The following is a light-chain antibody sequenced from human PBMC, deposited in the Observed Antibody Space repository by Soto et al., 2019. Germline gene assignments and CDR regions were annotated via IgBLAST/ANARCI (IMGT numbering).Light chain of an antibody. CDR2: SAS. V-gene: IGKV1-17*01. J-gene: IGKJ5*01. Sequence: DIQMTQSPSSLSASVGDRVTITCRASQGIRDALGWYQQKPGKVPKRLIYSASSLQSGVPSRFSGYGSGTEFTLTISSLQPEDIATYYCQQYDNLPITFGQGTRLEIK. CDR3: QQYDNLPIT. CDR1: QGIRDA.